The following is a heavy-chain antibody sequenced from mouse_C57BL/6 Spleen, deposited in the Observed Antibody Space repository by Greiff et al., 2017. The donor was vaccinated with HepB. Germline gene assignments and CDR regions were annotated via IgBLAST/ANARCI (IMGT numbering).Heavy chain of an antibody. CDR2: IYPGSGNT. D-gene: IGHD1-1*01. CDR1: GYTFTDYY. CDR3: AREAYYYGSSSYYFDY. J-gene: IGHJ2*01. V-gene: IGHV1-76*01. Sequence: QVQLKQSGAELVRPGASVKLSCKASGYTFTDYYINWVKQRPGQGLEWIARIYPGSGNTYYNEKFKGKATLTAEKSSSTAYMQLSSLTSEDSAVYFCAREAYYYGSSSYYFDYWGQGTTLTVSS.